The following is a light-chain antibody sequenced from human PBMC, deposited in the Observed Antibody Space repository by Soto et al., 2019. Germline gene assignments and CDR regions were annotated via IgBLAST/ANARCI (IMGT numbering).Light chain of an antibody. CDR3: HQYNTYSQT. CDR1: QSVSSSY. Sequence: EIVMTQSPATLSVSPGERATLSCRASQSVSSSYLAWYQQKPGQAPRLLIYGASSRATGIPDRFSGSGSGTEFTLTISSLQPEDFATYYCHQYNTYSQTFGQGTKVDVK. J-gene: IGKJ1*01. CDR2: GAS. V-gene: IGKV3D-15*01.